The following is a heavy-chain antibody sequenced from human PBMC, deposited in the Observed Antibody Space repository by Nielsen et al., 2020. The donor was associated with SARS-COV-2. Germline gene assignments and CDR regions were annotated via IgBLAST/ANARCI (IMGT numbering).Heavy chain of an antibody. J-gene: IGHJ5*02. CDR2: INPNSGGT. D-gene: IGHD2-15*01. CDR1: GYTFTGYY. Sequence: ASVKVSCKASGYTFTGYYMHWVRQAPGQGLEWMGWINPNSGGTNYAQRFQGRVTVTRNTSISTAYLELSSLRSEDTAMYYCARGLAVGATPINPWGQGTLVTVSS. V-gene: IGHV1-2*02. CDR3: ARGLAVGATPINP.